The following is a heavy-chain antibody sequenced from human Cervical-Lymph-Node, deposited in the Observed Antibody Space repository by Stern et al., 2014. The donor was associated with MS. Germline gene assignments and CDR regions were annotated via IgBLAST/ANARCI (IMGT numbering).Heavy chain of an antibody. CDR2: MDWGEGK. Sequence: QITLKESGPALVKPTQTLTLTCTFSGFSLSTSGMCVSWIRQPPGKALEWLAIMDWGEGKYYSTSLKTRLTISKDTSKNQVVLTMTNMDPVDTATYYCARILDYGDYQIDPWGQGTLVTVSS. CDR3: ARILDYGDYQIDP. D-gene: IGHD4-17*01. J-gene: IGHJ5*02. CDR1: GFSLSTSGMC. V-gene: IGHV2-70*01.